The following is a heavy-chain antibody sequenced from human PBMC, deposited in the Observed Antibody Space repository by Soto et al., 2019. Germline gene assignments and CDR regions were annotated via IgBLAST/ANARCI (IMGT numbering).Heavy chain of an antibody. CDR2: IKTKNEGAST. CDR3: NTGSYEGY. D-gene: IGHD3-3*01. J-gene: IGHJ4*02. Sequence: EVQLVESGGGLVKPGESLRLSCTASGFSFSSAWMNWVRQAPGKGLEWVGRIKTKNEGASTQYPAPVKGRFTISRDDSRNTLSLQLSSLKIEDTGVYYCNTGSYEGYWGQGTLVTVSS. CDR1: GFSFSSAW. V-gene: IGHV3-15*07.